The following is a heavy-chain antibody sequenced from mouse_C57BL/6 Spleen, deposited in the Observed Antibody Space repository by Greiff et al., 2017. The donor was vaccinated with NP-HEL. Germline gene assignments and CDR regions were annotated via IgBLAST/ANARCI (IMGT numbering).Heavy chain of an antibody. Sequence: QVQLKESGAELVRPGTSVKLSCKASGYTFTSSWMHWVKQRPGQGLEWIGVIDPSDSYTNYNQKFKGKATLTVDTSSSTAYMQLSSLTSEDSAVYYGARSVESAWFAYRGQGTLVTVSA. CDR2: IDPSDSYT. V-gene: IGHV1-59*01. J-gene: IGHJ3*01. D-gene: IGHD1-1*02. CDR1: GYTFTSSW. CDR3: ARSVESAWFAY.